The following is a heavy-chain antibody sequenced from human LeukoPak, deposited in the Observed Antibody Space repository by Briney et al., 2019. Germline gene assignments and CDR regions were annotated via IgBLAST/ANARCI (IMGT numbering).Heavy chain of an antibody. Sequence: SETLSLTCTVSGGSISSYYWSWIRQPPGKGLEWIGEINHSGSTNYNPSLKSRVTISVDTSKNQFSLKLSSVTAADTAVYYCARGMSRLVVIIKPLYFDYWGQGTLVTVSS. CDR3: ARGMSRLVVIIKPLYFDY. D-gene: IGHD3-22*01. CDR2: INHSGST. CDR1: GGSISSYY. V-gene: IGHV4-34*01. J-gene: IGHJ4*02.